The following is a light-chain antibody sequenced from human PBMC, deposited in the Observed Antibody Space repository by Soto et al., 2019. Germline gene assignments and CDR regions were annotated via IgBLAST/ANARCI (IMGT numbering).Light chain of an antibody. CDR2: DAS. J-gene: IGKJ3*01. V-gene: IGKV3-11*01. Sequence: EIVLTQSPATLSLSPGERATLSCRASQSVSSSLAWYQQKPGQAPRLLIYDASNRATGIPARCSGSGSGTAFTLTISSLEPEDFAVYYCQQRSNWSIFTFGPGTKVDIK. CDR3: QQRSNWSIFT. CDR1: QSVSSS.